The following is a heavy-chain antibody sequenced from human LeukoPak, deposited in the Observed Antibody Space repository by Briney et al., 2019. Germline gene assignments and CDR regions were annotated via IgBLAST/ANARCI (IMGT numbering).Heavy chain of an antibody. Sequence: GRSQRLSCAASGFTFSSYGMHWVRQAPGKGLEWVAVISYDGSNKYYADSVKGRFTISRDNSKNTLYLQMNSLRAEDTAVYYCAKEKAAADQTFDYWGQGTLVTVSS. V-gene: IGHV3-30*18. J-gene: IGHJ4*02. CDR3: AKEKAAADQTFDY. CDR2: ISYDGSNK. CDR1: GFTFSSYG. D-gene: IGHD6-13*01.